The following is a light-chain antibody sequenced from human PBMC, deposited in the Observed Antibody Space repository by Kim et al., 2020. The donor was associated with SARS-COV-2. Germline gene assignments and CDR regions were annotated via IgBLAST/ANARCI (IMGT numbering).Light chain of an antibody. CDR1: SSNIGSNY. CDR2: RND. V-gene: IGLV1-47*01. Sequence: ELTQPPSASGTPGQRVTISCSGSSSNIGSNYVYWYQQLPGTAPKLLIYRNDERPSGVPDRFSGSKSGTSASLAISGLRSEDEADYYCAAWDDSLSGVVFGGGTKLAVL. J-gene: IGLJ2*01. CDR3: AAWDDSLSGVV.